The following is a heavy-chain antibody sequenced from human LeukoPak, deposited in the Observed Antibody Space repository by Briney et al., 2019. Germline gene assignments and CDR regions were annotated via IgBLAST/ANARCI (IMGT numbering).Heavy chain of an antibody. J-gene: IGHJ3*02. Sequence: GGSLRLSCAASGFTFSSYSMNWVRQAPGKGLEWVSYISSSSSTIYYADSVKGRFTISRGNAKNSLYLQMNSLRAEDTAVYYCARDQRLYYDSSGYYYYAFDIWGQGTMVTVSS. CDR3: ARDQRLYYDSSGYYYYAFDI. CDR1: GFTFSSYS. V-gene: IGHV3-48*01. D-gene: IGHD3-22*01. CDR2: ISSSSSTI.